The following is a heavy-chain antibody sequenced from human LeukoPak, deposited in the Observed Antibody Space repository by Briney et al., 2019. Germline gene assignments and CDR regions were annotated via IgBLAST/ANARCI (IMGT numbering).Heavy chain of an antibody. V-gene: IGHV3-23*01. CDR1: GFTFSSYG. Sequence: GGSLRLSCAASGFTFSSYGMHWVRQAPGKGLEWVSAISGSGGSTYYADSVKGRFTISRDNSKNTLYLQMNSLRAEDTAVYYCANDFWSGYPGQYWGQGTLVTVPS. CDR2: ISGSGGST. J-gene: IGHJ4*02. D-gene: IGHD3-3*01. CDR3: ANDFWSGYPGQY.